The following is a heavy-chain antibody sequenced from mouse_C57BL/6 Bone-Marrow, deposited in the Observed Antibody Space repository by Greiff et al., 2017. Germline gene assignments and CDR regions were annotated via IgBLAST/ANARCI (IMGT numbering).Heavy chain of an antibody. V-gene: IGHV1-54*01. CDR1: GYAFTNYL. CDR2: INPESGGT. D-gene: IGHD2-3*01. Sequence: VQLQQSGAELVRPGTSVQVSCKASGYAFTNYLLAWVKQRPGQGLEWIGVINPESGGTNYNEKFKGKATLTVDTSSSTASMQLSSLPSEDSAVYYGASGSDDGYGAWFAYGGQGTRVTVSA. CDR3: ASGSDDGYGAWFAY. J-gene: IGHJ3*01.